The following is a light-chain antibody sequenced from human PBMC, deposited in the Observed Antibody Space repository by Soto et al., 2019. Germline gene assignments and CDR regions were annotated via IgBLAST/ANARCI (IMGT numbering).Light chain of an antibody. CDR3: QSYDSSLSGYVV. Sequence: QSVLTQPPSVSGAPGQRLTIPCTGSSSNIGAGYDVHWYQQLPGTAPKLLIYGNSNRPSGVPDRFSGSKSGTSASLAITGLQAEDEADYYCQSYDSSLSGYVVFGGGTQLTVL. V-gene: IGLV1-40*01. CDR1: SSNIGAGYD. CDR2: GNS. J-gene: IGLJ2*01.